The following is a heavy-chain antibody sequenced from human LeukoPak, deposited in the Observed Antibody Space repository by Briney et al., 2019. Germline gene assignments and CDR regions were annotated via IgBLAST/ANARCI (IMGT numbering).Heavy chain of an antibody. CDR1: GLTLSNFW. V-gene: IGHV3-74*01. D-gene: IGHD1-26*01. CDR3: AKELELTPFDY. CDR2: INTDGSST. Sequence: GGSLRLSCAASGLTLSNFWVHWVRQAPGKGLVWVSRINTDGSSTDYADSVKGRFTISRDNAKNMLYLQMNSLRADDTAVYYCAKELELTPFDYWGQGTLVTVSS. J-gene: IGHJ4*02.